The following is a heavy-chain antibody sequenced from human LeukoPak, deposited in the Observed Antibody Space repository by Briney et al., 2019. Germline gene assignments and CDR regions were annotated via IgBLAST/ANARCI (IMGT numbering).Heavy chain of an antibody. V-gene: IGHV3-23*01. CDR3: AKDPLEQLSTIYFQN. CDR2: IGGSGDST. D-gene: IGHD6-6*01. CDR1: GFTFSSHT. J-gene: IGHJ1*01. Sequence: SGGSLGLSCAASGFTFSSHTMSWVSQAPGKGLEWVSAIGGSGDSTYYADSVKGRFTISRDNSQNTLYLQMNSLRAEDTAVYYCAKDPLEQLSTIYFQNWGQGTLVTVSS.